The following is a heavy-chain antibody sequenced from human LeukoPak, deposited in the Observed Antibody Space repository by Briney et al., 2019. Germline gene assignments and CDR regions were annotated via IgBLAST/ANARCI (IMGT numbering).Heavy chain of an antibody. V-gene: IGHV3-30-3*01. Sequence: GGSLRLSCAASGFTFSTYAMLWVRQAPGKGLEWVAFISYDGSNEYYSDSVKGRFTISRDNSKNTLYLQMNSLRAEDTAVYYCARDSSTIFDYWGQGTLVTVSS. CDR1: GFTFSTYA. J-gene: IGHJ4*02. CDR3: ARDSSTIFDY. CDR2: ISYDGSNE. D-gene: IGHD2-2*01.